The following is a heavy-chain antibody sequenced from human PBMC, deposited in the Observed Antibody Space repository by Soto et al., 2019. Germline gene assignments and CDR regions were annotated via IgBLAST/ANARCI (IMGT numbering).Heavy chain of an antibody. J-gene: IGHJ6*04. Sequence: PGGSLRLSCAASGFTFSSYDMHWVRHATGKGLEWVSAIGTAGDTYYPGSVKGRFTISRENAKNSLYLQMNSLRAGDTAVYYCAREDSYGDQGMDVWGKGTTVTVSS. D-gene: IGHD4-17*01. CDR2: IGTAGDT. CDR1: GFTFSSYD. CDR3: AREDSYGDQGMDV. V-gene: IGHV3-13*01.